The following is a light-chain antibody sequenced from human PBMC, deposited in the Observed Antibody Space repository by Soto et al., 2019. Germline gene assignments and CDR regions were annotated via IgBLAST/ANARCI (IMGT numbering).Light chain of an antibody. Sequence: EIVLTQSPATLSLSPGERATLSCRASLSFSNNLAWYQQKPGQAPRLLIYDASNRATGITARFSGSGSGTDFTLTISSLEPEDFAVYYCQQRGDWPRTFGQGTKVEI. V-gene: IGKV3-11*01. CDR3: QQRGDWPRT. J-gene: IGKJ1*01. CDR1: LSFSNN. CDR2: DAS.